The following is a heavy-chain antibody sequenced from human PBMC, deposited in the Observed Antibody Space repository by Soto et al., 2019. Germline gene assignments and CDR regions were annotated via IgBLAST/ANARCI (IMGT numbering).Heavy chain of an antibody. V-gene: IGHV3-23*01. J-gene: IGHJ4*02. D-gene: IGHD6-13*01. CDR3: AKAPLIAAAGIGY. Sequence: VGSLRLSCAASGFTFSSYAMSWVRQAPGKGLEWVSAISGSGGSTYYADSVRGRFTISRDNSKNTLYLQMNSLRAEDTAVYYCAKAPLIAAAGIGYWGQGTLVTVSS. CDR2: ISGSGGST. CDR1: GFTFSSYA.